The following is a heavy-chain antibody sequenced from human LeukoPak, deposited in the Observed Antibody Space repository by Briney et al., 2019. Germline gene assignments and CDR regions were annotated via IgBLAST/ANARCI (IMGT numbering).Heavy chain of an antibody. CDR2: INAGNGNT. V-gene: IGHV1-3*01. D-gene: IGHD2-15*01. CDR3: ARGGYCSGGSCFTVDY. CDR1: GYTFTSYA. Sequence: ASVKVSCKASGYTFTSYAMHWVRQAPGQRLEWMGWINAGNGNTKYSQKFQGRVTITRDASASTAYMELSSLRSEDTAVYYCARGGYCSGGSCFTVDYWGQGTLVTVSS. J-gene: IGHJ4*02.